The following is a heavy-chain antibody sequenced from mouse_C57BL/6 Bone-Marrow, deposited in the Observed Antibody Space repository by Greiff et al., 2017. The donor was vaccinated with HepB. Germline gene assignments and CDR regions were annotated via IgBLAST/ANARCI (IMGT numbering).Heavy chain of an antibody. Sequence: VQVVESGAELARPGASVKLSCKASGYTFTSYGISWVKQRTGQGLEWIGEIYPRSGNTYYNEKFKGKATLTADKSSSTAYMELRSLTSEDSAVYFCARSRVERSSWFAYWGQGTLVTVSA. V-gene: IGHV1-81*01. CDR2: IYPRSGNT. J-gene: IGHJ3*01. D-gene: IGHD1-1*01. CDR3: ARSRVERSSWFAY. CDR1: GYTFTSYG.